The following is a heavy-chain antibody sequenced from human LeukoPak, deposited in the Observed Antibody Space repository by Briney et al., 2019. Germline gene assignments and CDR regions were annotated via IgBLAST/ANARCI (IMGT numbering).Heavy chain of an antibody. CDR2: IKQDGSEK. CDR1: GFTFSSYW. V-gene: IGHV3-7*01. CDR3: AREPRDYGDYVPLYNWFDP. D-gene: IGHD4-17*01. Sequence: PGGSLRLSCAASGFTFSSYWMSWVRQAAGKGLEWVANIKQDGSEKYYVDSVKGRFTISRDNAKNSLYLQMNSLRAEDTAVYYCAREPRDYGDYVPLYNWFDPWGQGTLVTVSS. J-gene: IGHJ5*02.